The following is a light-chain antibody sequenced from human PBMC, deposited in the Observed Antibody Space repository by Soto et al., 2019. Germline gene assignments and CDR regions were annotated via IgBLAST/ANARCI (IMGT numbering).Light chain of an antibody. CDR3: QHYNSYSEA. V-gene: IGKV1-17*01. CDR2: AAS. CDR1: QVITND. Sequence: IQMTQSPSSLSASVGDRVTITCRASQVITNDLGWYQQKPGKAPRRLIYAASSLQSGVPSRFSGSGSGTEFTLTISSLQPDDFATYYCQHYNSYSEAFGQGTKVDIK. J-gene: IGKJ1*01.